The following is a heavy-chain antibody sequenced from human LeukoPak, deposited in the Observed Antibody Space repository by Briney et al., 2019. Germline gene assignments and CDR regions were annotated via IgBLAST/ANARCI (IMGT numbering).Heavy chain of an antibody. CDR2: IIPIFGTA. CDR3: ARGLQDDSSGYYFFFDY. V-gene: IGHV1-69*13. D-gene: IGHD3-22*01. J-gene: IGHJ4*02. Sequence: ASVKVSCKASGYTFTSYYMHWVRQAPGQGLEWMGGIIPIFGTANYAQKFQGRVTITADESTSTAYMELSSLRSEDTAVYYCARGLQDDSSGYYFFFDYWGQGTLVTVSS. CDR1: GYTFTSYY.